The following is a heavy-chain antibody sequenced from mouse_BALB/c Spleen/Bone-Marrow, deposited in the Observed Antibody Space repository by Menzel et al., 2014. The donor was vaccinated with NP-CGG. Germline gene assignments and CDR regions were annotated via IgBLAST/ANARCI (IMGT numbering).Heavy chain of an antibody. V-gene: IGHV1-82*01. Sequence: VQLQQSGPELGKPGASVKLSCKAFGYAFCYSCTKWLKQRPGQHREGFGRIYPGDVDTYFNGKFKGRATLTADESSSTAYMQLSSLTSADAEVYFIATDGDCRTIDYSGDRASDTISS. CDR3: ATDGDCRTIDY. J-gene: IGHJ4*01. D-gene: IGHD2-13*01. CDR2: IYPGDVDT. CDR1: GYAFCYSC.